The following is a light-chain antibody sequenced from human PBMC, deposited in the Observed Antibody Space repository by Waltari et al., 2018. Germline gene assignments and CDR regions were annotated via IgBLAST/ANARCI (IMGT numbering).Light chain of an antibody. CDR1: QSILTW. CDR2: KAF. J-gene: IGKJ2*01. CDR3: QQYHDYSA. V-gene: IGKV1-5*03. Sequence: DTQMTQSPSTLSASVGRRVTITCRASQSILTWLAWYQQKPGKTPRLLIYKAFNLESGVPGRFSGSASGTEFNLTISSLQPDDSATYYCQQYHDYSAFGQGTKLEIK.